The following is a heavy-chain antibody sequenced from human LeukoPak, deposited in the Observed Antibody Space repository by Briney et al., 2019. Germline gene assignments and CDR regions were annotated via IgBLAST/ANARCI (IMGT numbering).Heavy chain of an antibody. J-gene: IGHJ5*02. Sequence: GGSLRLSCAASGFTFDDYGMSWVRQAPGKGLEWVSGINWNGGSTGSADSVKGRFTISRDNAKNSLYLQMNSLRAEDTAVYSSSTSRFYPESWGQGTLATVSS. CDR3: STSRFYPES. CDR1: GFTFDDYG. CDR2: INWNGGST. V-gene: IGHV3-20*04.